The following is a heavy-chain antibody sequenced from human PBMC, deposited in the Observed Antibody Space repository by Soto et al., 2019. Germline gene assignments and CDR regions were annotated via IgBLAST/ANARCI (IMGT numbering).Heavy chain of an antibody. J-gene: IGHJ5*02. Sequence: SETLSLTCTVSGGSISSYYWSWIRQPPGKGLEWIGYIYYSGSTNYNPSLKSRVTISVDTSKNQFSLKLSSVTAADTAVYYCARSHREFKYNWFDPWGQGTLVTVSS. D-gene: IGHD3-10*01. V-gene: IGHV4-59*01. CDR1: GGSISSYY. CDR3: ARSHREFKYNWFDP. CDR2: IYYSGST.